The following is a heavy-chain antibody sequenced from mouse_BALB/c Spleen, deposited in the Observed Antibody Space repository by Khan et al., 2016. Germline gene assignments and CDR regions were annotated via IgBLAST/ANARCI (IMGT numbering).Heavy chain of an antibody. J-gene: IGHJ2*01. Sequence: EVQLVESGGGLVQPKGSLKLSCAASGFTFNTYAMNWVRQAPGKGLEWVARIRSKSNNYATYYADSVKDRFTISRDDSQSMLYLQMNNLKTEDTAMYYCVRGNDYGVYFDYWGQGTTLTVSS. D-gene: IGHD2-4*01. CDR3: VRGNDYGVYFDY. CDR1: GFTFNTYA. CDR2: IRSKSNNYAT. V-gene: IGHV10-1*02.